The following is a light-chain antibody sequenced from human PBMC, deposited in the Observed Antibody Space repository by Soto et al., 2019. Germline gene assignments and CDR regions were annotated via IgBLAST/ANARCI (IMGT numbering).Light chain of an antibody. Sequence: EIVMTQCPATLSVSPGERATLSCGASQSVSSNLAWYQQKPGQAPRLLIYGASTRATGIPARFSGSGSGTEFTLTISSLQSEDFAVYYCQQYNNWPPLTFGQGTKVDIK. CDR3: QQYNNWPPLT. CDR1: QSVSSN. CDR2: GAS. J-gene: IGKJ1*01. V-gene: IGKV3-15*01.